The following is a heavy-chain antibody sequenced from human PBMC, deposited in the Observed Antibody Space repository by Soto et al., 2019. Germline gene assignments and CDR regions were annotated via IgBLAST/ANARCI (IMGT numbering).Heavy chain of an antibody. CDR3: ARDPYCSSTSCYVFDY. CDR1: GYTFTSYY. CDR2: INPSGGST. V-gene: IGHV1-46*01. Sequence: ASVKVSCKASGYTFTSYYMHWVRQAPGQGLEWMGIINPSGGSTSYAQKFQGRVTMTRDTSTSTVYMELSSLRSEDTAVYYCARDPYCSSTSCYVFDYWGQGTLVTVSS. D-gene: IGHD2-2*01. J-gene: IGHJ4*02.